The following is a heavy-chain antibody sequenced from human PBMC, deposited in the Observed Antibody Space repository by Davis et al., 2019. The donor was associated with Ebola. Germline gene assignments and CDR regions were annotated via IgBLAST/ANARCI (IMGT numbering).Heavy chain of an antibody. CDR1: GFTFDDYA. V-gene: IGHV3-43*02. J-gene: IGHJ6*02. CDR3: AKVRQQLVFFLGGMDV. D-gene: IGHD6-13*01. Sequence: GESLKISCAASGFTFDDYAMHWVRQAPGKGLEWVSLISGDGGSTYYADSVKGRFTISRDNSKNSLYLQMNSLRTEDTALYYCAKVRQQLVFFLGGMDVWGQGTTVTVSS. CDR2: ISGDGGST.